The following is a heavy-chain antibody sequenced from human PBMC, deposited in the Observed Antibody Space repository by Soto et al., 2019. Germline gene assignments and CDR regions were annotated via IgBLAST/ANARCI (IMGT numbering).Heavy chain of an antibody. CDR3: ARDRTVVPAAMGVYYYYYYMDV. Sequence: ASVKVSCTASGYTFTSYGISWVRQAPGQGLEWMGWISAYNGNTNYAQKLQGGVTMTTDTSTSTAYMELRSLRSDDTAVYYCARDRTVVPAAMGVYYYYYYMDVWGKGTTVTVSS. J-gene: IGHJ6*03. V-gene: IGHV1-18*01. CDR2: ISAYNGNT. D-gene: IGHD2-2*01. CDR1: GYTFTSYG.